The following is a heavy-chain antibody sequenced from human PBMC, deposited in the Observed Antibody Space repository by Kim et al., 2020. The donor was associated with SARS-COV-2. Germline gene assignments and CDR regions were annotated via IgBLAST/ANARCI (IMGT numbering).Heavy chain of an antibody. CDR2: GNP. CDR3: ARALDAFDI. V-gene: IGHV7-4-1*02. J-gene: IGHJ3*02. Sequence: GNPTYAQGFTGRFVFSLDTSVSTAYLQISSLKAEDTAVYYCARALDAFDIWGQGTVVTVSS.